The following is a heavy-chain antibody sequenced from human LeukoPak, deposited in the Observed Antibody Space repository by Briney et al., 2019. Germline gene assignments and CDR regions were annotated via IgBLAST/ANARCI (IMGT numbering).Heavy chain of an antibody. CDR3: ARDGVHITSIVVVPAADMDY. D-gene: IGHD2-2*01. CDR1: RYTFTTYD. CDR2: ISAYNGNT. V-gene: IGHV1-18*01. J-gene: IGHJ4*02. Sequence: ASVKVSCKASRYTFTTYDINWVRQAPGQGLEWMGWISAYNGNTNYAQKLQGRVTMTTDTSTSTAYMELRSLRSDDTAVYYCARDGVHITSIVVVPAADMDYWGQGTLVTVSS.